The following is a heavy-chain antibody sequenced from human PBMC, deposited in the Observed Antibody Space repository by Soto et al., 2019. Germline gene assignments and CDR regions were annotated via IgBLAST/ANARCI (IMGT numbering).Heavy chain of an antibody. J-gene: IGHJ4*02. D-gene: IGHD3-10*01. CDR3: ASCMVRGVYFDY. Sequence: SLTWTVSAGTPSPGGYLWCWIRQEPRKGLERIGYIYYSGSTYYNPSLKSRVTISVDTSKNQFSLKLSSVTVADTAVYYCASCMVRGVYFDYRGRRTLVIVSS. CDR2: IYYSGST. V-gene: IGHV4-31*02. CDR1: AGTPSPGGYL.